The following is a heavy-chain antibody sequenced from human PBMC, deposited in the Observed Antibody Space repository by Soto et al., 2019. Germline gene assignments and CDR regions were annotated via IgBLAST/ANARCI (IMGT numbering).Heavy chain of an antibody. CDR1: GGYVSRGGYY. D-gene: IGHD3-3*01. V-gene: IGHV4-61*08. J-gene: IGHJ5*02. CDR2: IYYSGST. CDR3: ARARAGVVGGYYFANWCDP. Sequence: SETLSLPWSVSGGYVSRGGYYWNWLRQPPGRGLELLGYIYYSGSTKYNHSLKTGVTISVDTSKNQFSRKLSSMTAADTAVYYCARARAGVVGGYYFANWCDPWGQGTLVTVS.